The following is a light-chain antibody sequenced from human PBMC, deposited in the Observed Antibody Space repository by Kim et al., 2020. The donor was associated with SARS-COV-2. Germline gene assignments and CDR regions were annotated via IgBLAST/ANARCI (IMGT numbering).Light chain of an antibody. CDR1: QSITNNF. J-gene: IGKJ1*01. CDR2: GAS. CDR3: QQYASSPQT. V-gene: IGKV3-20*01. Sequence: SPGERATLSCRATQSITNNFLAWYQQKPGQAPRLLIFGASRRVTGIQDRFSGSGSGTDFTLTISRLEPEDFALYYCQQYASSPQTFGQGTKVDIK.